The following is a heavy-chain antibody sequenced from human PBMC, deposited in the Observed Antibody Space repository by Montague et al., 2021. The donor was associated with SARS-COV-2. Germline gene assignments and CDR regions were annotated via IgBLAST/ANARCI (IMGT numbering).Heavy chain of an antibody. D-gene: IGHD2-15*01. Sequence: SETLSLTCTVSGGSISSSSYYWGWIRQPPGKGLEWIGNIYYSGSTYYNPSLKSRVTISVDTSKNQFSLKLSSVTAADTAAYYCARQHAGYCSGGSCYWGAYFDYWGQGTLVTVSS. CDR3: ARQHAGYCSGGSCYWGAYFDY. V-gene: IGHV4-39*01. CDR1: GGSISSSSYY. CDR2: IYYSGST. J-gene: IGHJ4*02.